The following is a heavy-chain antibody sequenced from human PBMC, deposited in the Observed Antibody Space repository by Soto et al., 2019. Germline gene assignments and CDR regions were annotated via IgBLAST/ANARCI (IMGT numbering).Heavy chain of an antibody. CDR1: GDSSNNANSF. CDR3: ASTVDCGGSRGGMDV. Sequence: QERLEESGPGLVEPSQPLYLICTVSGDSSNNANSFWSWIRHHPDNGLEWIGYIYESGSTRYNPSRKVRAAMSIDMFRDHFSLRLNSVTAADAAVYVCASTVDCGGSRGGMDVWGRGTTVTVSS. J-gene: IGHJ6*02. CDR2: IYESGST. V-gene: IGHV4-31*03. D-gene: IGHD2-15*01.